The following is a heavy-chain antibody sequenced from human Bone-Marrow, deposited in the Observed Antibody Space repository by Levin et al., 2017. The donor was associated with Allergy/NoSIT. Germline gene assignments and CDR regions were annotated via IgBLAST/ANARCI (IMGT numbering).Heavy chain of an antibody. CDR3: AGLVAVTMVRGA. J-gene: IGHJ4*02. Sequence: GSLRLSCTVSGASISTTTHQWAWFRQPPGKGLEWIANIFYTGSTHYNPSLQSRVTIPSDTSKTQFSLRVTSVTAAETAVYYCAGLVAVTMVRGAWGQGTLVTVSS. D-gene: IGHD3-10*01. CDR1: GASISTTTHQ. V-gene: IGHV4-39*01. CDR2: IFYTGST.